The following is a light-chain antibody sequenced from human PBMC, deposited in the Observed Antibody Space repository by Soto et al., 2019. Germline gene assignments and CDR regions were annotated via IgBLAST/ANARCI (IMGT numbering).Light chain of an antibody. Sequence: DIQMTQSPSSVSASVVDRVTITCLASQGISTWLAWYQQKPGKAPKLLIYDASNLETGVPSRFSGSGSGTDFTFTISSLQPEDIATYYCQQYDNLPITFGQGTRLEIK. CDR3: QQYDNLPIT. J-gene: IGKJ5*01. CDR1: QGISTW. V-gene: IGKV1-33*01. CDR2: DAS.